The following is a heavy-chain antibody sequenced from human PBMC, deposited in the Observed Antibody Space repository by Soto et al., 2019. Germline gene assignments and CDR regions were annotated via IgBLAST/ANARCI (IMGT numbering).Heavy chain of an antibody. Sequence: EVQLVESGGGLVKPGGSLRLSCEASGFTFSSYSMSWVRQAPGKGLEWVSSISTTSSYIYYADSVKGRFTISRDNAKNSLYLLMNSLRAEDTAVYYCAREGSLYNDYISNCADYWGQGTLVTVSS. CDR1: GFTFSSYS. V-gene: IGHV3-21*01. CDR2: ISTTSSYI. D-gene: IGHD4-4*01. CDR3: AREGSLYNDYISNCADY. J-gene: IGHJ4*02.